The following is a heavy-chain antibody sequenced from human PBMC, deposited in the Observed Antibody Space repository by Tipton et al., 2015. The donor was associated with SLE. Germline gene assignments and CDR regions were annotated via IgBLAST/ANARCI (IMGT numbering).Heavy chain of an antibody. D-gene: IGHD6-19*01. V-gene: IGHV3-53*01. CDR2: FYSGGST. Sequence: QLVQSEGGLVQPGGSLRLSCAASGFTVSSNYMSWVRQAPGKGLEWVSVFYSGGSTYYAASVKGRFTISRDNSKNTLYLQMNSLRAEDTAVYYCAKVTWDDISGWYDYWGQGTLVTVSS. J-gene: IGHJ4*02. CDR1: GFTVSSNY. CDR3: AKVTWDDISGWYDY.